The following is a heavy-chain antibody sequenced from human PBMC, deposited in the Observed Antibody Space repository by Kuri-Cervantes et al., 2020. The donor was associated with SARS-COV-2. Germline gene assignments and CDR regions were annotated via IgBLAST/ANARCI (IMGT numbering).Heavy chain of an antibody. J-gene: IGHJ6*02. CDR3: AKAISNYPSYYYYGMDV. V-gene: IGHV3-74*01. CDR1: GFTFSSYW. Sequence: ETLSLTCAASGFTFSSYWMHWVRQAPGKGLVWVSRINSDGSSTSYADSVKGRFTISRDNAKNTLYLQMNSLRAEDTAVYYCAKAISNYPSYYYYGMDVWGQGTTVTVSS. CDR2: INSDGSST. D-gene: IGHD4-11*01.